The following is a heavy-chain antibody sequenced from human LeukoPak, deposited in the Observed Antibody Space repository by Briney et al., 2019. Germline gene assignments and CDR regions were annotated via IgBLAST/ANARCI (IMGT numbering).Heavy chain of an antibody. J-gene: IGHJ3*02. V-gene: IGHV3-53*01. CDR1: GFTFSSYA. CDR2: IYSGGST. Sequence: GGSLRLSCAASGFTFSSYAMSWVRQAPGKGLEWVSVIYSGGSTYYADSVKGRFTISRDNSKNTLYLQMNSLRAEDTAVYYCASWYYYDSSGYYWDAFDIWGQGTMVTVSS. CDR3: ASWYYYDSSGYYWDAFDI. D-gene: IGHD3-22*01.